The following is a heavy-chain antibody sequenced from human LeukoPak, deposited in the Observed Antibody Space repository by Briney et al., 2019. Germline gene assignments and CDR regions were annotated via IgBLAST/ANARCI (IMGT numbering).Heavy chain of an antibody. CDR2: IYYSGST. CDR3: ARVYYSNSYDYWYFDL. Sequence: PSQTLSLTCTVSGDSISSGDYYWSWIRQPAGKGLEWIAYIYYSGSTNYNPSLKSRVTISVDTSKNQFSLKLSSVTAADTAVYYCARVYYSNSYDYWYFDLWGRGTLVTVSS. D-gene: IGHD6-13*01. V-gene: IGHV4-61*10. CDR1: GDSISSGDYY. J-gene: IGHJ2*01.